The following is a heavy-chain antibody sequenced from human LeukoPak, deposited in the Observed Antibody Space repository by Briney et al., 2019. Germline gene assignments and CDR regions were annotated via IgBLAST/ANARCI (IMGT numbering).Heavy chain of an antibody. CDR1: GGTFSSYA. V-gene: IGHV1-69*05. CDR3: ARGAAGTRTNWFDH. D-gene: IGHD6-13*01. CDR2: IIPIFGTA. Sequence: SVKVSCKASGGTFSSYAISWVRQAPGQGLEWMGRIIPIFGTANYAQKFQGRVTITTDESTSTAYMELSSLRSEDTAVYYCARGAAGTRTNWFDHWGQGTLVTISS. J-gene: IGHJ5*02.